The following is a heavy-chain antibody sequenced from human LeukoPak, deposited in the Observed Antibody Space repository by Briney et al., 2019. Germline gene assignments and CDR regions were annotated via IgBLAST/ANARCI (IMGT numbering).Heavy chain of an antibody. CDR3: ARDLAIGFYYYYMDV. CDR2: IYTSGST. J-gene: IGHJ6*03. Sequence: PSETLSLTCTVSGGSISSYYWSWIRQPAGKGLEWIGRIYTSGSTNYNPSLKSRVTMSVDTSKNQFSLKLSSVTAADTAVYYCARDLAIGFYYYYMDVWGKGTTVTVSS. D-gene: IGHD5-12*01. V-gene: IGHV4-4*07. CDR1: GGSISSYY.